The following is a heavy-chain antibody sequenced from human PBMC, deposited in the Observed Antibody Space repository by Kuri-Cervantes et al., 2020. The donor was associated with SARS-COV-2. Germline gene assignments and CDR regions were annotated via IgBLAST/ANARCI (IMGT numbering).Heavy chain of an antibody. CDR2: IYHSGST. CDR1: GYSICSGYY. V-gene: IGHV4-38-2*01. CDR3: ARVRSSGPGPRKYYFDY. D-gene: IGHD6-19*01. J-gene: IGHJ4*02. Sequence: SQTLSLTCAVSGYSICSGYYWGWIRQPPGKGLEWIGSIYHSGSTYYNPSLKSRVTISVDTSKSQFSLKLSSVTAADTAVYYCARVRSSGPGPRKYYFDYWGQGTLVTVSS.